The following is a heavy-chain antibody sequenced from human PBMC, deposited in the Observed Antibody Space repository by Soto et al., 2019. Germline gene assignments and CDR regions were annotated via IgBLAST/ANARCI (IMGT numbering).Heavy chain of an antibody. D-gene: IGHD3-10*01. CDR1: GFTFSNYA. CDR2: ISGSGGSA. Sequence: GGSLRLSCAGAGFTFSNYAISWVRQAPGKGLEWVSVISGSGGSAYYADSVKGRFTISRDNSKNTVYLQMNSLRADDTAVYYCAKRDASGSGSYGFDYWGQGTLVT. CDR3: AKRDASGSGSYGFDY. J-gene: IGHJ4*02. V-gene: IGHV3-23*01.